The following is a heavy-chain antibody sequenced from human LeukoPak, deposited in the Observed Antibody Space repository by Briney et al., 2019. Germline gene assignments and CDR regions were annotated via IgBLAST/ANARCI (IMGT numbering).Heavy chain of an antibody. Sequence: TSETLSLTCTVSGGSISSYYWSWIRQPPGKGLEWIGYIYYSGSTNYNPSLKSRVSISVDMSKNQFSLKLSSVTAADTAVYYCARLRGYSYGLDAFDIWGQGTMVTVSS. V-gene: IGHV4-59*08. CDR1: GGSISSYY. J-gene: IGHJ3*02. CDR2: IYYSGST. D-gene: IGHD5-18*01. CDR3: ARLRGYSYGLDAFDI.